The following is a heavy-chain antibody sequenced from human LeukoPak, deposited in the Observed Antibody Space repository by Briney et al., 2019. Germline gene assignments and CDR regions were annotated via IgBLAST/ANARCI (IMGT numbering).Heavy chain of an antibody. CDR1: GFTFSSYA. D-gene: IGHD2-15*01. Sequence: GGSLRLSCAASGFTFSSYAMSWVRQAPGKGLEWVSAISGSGASTYYADSVKGRFTISRDNSKNTLYLQVNSLRAEDTAMYYCAKDRAGGYCSGGSCYIFDYWGQGTLVTVSS. V-gene: IGHV3-23*01. J-gene: IGHJ4*02. CDR2: ISGSGAST. CDR3: AKDRAGGYCSGGSCYIFDY.